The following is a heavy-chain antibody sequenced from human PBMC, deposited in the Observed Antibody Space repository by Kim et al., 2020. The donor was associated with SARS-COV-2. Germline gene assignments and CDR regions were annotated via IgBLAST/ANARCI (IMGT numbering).Heavy chain of an antibody. V-gene: IGHV3-33*01. D-gene: IGHD1-26*01. J-gene: IGHJ4*02. CDR2: IWYDANNK. CDR1: GFIFSSYG. Sequence: GGSLRLSCAASGFIFSSYGMHWVRQAPGKGLEWVAVIWYDANNKYYADSVKGRFTISRDNANNMMYLQMDSPRAEDTAVYYCARDLLGNAGSFDYWGQGTLVSVSS. CDR3: ARDLLGNAGSFDY.